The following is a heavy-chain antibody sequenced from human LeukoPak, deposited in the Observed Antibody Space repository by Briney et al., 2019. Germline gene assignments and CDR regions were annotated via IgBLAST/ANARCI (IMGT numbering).Heavy chain of an antibody. CDR3: ASSGNYYPYLLDY. CDR1: GFTFSNYA. V-gene: IGHV3-64*04. CDR2: ISSNGGST. D-gene: IGHD1-26*01. Sequence: GGSLRLSCSASGFTFSNYAMHWVRQAPGKGLEYVSAISSNGGSTYYADSVKGRFSIPRDNSKNTLYLQMNSLRAEDTAVYYCASSGNYYPYLLDYWDQGTLVTVSP. J-gene: IGHJ4*02.